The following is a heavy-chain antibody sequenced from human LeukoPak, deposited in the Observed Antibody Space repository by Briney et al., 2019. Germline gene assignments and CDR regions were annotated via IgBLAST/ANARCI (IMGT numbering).Heavy chain of an antibody. V-gene: IGHV4-30-2*01. D-gene: IGHD1/OR15-1a*01. CDR2: IYHSGST. CDR1: GGSISSGGYS. Sequence: SETLSLTCAVSGGSISSGGYSWSWIRQPPGKGLEWIGYIYHSGSTYYNPSLKSRVTISVDRSKNQFSLKLSSVTAADTAVYYCARRKNKAFDYWGQGTLVTVSS. CDR3: ARRKNKAFDY. J-gene: IGHJ4*02.